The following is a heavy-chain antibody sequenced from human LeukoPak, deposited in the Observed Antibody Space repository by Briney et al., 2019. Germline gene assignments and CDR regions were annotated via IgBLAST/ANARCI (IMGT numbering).Heavy chain of an antibody. Sequence: PGGSLRLSCAASGFTFDNYAMHWVRQAPGKGLEWVSLISGDGGTTYYADSVKGRFTISRDNSKKSLYLQMNSLRTEDTALYYCAKGYYTTGWSGGLINYWGQGTLVTVSS. D-gene: IGHD1-1*01. CDR2: ISGDGGTT. CDR1: GFTFDNYA. V-gene: IGHV3-43*02. CDR3: AKGYYTTGWSGGLINY. J-gene: IGHJ4*02.